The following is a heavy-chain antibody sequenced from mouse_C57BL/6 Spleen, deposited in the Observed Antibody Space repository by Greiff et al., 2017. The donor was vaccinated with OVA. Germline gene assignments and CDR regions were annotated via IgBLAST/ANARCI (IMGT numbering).Heavy chain of an antibody. CDR3: GRRGNYFGG. Sequence: VQLQQSGPELVKPGASVKISCKASGYAFTSYWINWVKQRPGKGLEWIGWIYPGGGDTNYNEKFKGKATLTADKSSSTAYMQLSSLASEDSAVCSYGRRGNYFGGWGKGTTLTAAS. CDR1: GYAFTSYW. CDR2: IYPGGGDT. J-gene: IGHJ2*01. V-gene: IGHV1-82*01.